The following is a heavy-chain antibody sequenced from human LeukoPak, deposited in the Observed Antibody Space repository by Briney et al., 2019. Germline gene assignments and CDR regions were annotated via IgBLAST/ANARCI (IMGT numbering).Heavy chain of an antibody. Sequence: GESLKISCKGSGYSFISYWIGWVRQMPGKGLEWMGIIYPGDSDTRYSPSFQGQVTISADKSISTAYLQWSSLKASDTAMYYCARHTAVAGTLSGGLDVWGQGTTVTVSS. D-gene: IGHD6-19*01. CDR2: IYPGDSDT. J-gene: IGHJ6*02. V-gene: IGHV5-51*01. CDR3: ARHTAVAGTLSGGLDV. CDR1: GYSFISYW.